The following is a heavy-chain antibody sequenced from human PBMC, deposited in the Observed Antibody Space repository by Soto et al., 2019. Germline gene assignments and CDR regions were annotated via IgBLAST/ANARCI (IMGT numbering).Heavy chain of an antibody. CDR3: ARGPPFH. V-gene: IGHV4-30-2*01. CDR2: IYHSGST. D-gene: IGHD3-16*01. Sequence: QLQLQESGSGLAKPSQTLSLTCAVSGGSISSGGYSWSWIRQPPGKALEWIGYIYHSGSTYYNPSLKSRVTISVDRSKNQFSLKLSSVTAADTAVYYCARGPPFHWGQGTLVTVSS. J-gene: IGHJ4*02. CDR1: GGSISSGGYS.